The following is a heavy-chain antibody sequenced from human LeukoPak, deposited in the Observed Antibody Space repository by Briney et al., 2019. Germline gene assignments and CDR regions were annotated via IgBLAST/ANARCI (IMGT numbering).Heavy chain of an antibody. CDR1: GATFSIYD. Sequence: GASVKLSCKASGATFSIYDISWLRQAPGQGLEWRGGIIAIFGSVNYAQKFQGRVTITADESTSTAYMELSSLRSEHTAVYYCARGSYITSTDYWGQGTLVTVSS. CDR2: IIAIFGSV. D-gene: IGHD6-6*01. V-gene: IGHV1-69*13. CDR3: ARGSYITSTDY. J-gene: IGHJ4*02.